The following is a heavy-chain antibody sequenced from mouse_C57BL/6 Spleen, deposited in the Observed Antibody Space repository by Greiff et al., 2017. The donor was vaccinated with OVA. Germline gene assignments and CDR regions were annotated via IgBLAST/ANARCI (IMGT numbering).Heavy chain of an antibody. V-gene: IGHV1-69*01. CDR3: ARRGDVLLRYWYFYV. CDR2: IDPSDSYT. Sequence: QVQLQQPGAELVMPGASVKLSCKASGYTFTSYWMHWVKQRPGQGLEWIGEIDPSDSYTNYNQKFKGKSTLTVDKSSSTAYMQLSSLTSEDSAVYYCARRGDVLLRYWYFYVWGTGATVTVSS. D-gene: IGHD1-1*01. J-gene: IGHJ1*03. CDR1: GYTFTSYW.